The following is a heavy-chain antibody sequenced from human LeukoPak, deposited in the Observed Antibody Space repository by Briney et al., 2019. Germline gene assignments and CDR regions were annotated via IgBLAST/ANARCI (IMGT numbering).Heavy chain of an antibody. CDR1: GGSISSYY. D-gene: IGHD6-19*01. CDR2: IYYSGST. CDR3: ARRYSSGRSWFDP. Sequence: SETLSLTCTVSGGSISSYYWSWIRQPPGKGLEWIGYIYYSGSTNYNPSLKSRVTISVDTSKDQFSLKLSSVTAADTAVYYCARRYSSGRSWFDPWGQGTLVTVSS. J-gene: IGHJ5*02. V-gene: IGHV4-59*12.